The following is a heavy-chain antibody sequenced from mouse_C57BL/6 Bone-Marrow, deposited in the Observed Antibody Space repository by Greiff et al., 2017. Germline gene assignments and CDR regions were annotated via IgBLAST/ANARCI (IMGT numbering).Heavy chain of an antibody. D-gene: IGHD4-1*01. CDR2: ISSGSSTI. J-gene: IGHJ3*01. Sequence: EVHLVESGGGLVKPGGSLKLSCAASGFTFSDYGMHWVRQAPEKGLEWVAYISSGSSTIYYADTVQGRFTITRDNAKNTLFLQMTSLRSEDTAMYYCARGTGAPFAYWGQGTLVTVSA. CDR1: GFTFSDYG. V-gene: IGHV5-17*01. CDR3: ARGTGAPFAY.